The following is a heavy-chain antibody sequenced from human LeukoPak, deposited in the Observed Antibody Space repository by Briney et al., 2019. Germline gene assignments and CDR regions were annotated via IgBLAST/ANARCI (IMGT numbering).Heavy chain of an antibody. CDR2: IRGSGGNT. V-gene: IGHV3-23*01. Sequence: GGSLRLSCAAYGFTLSSYAMSWVRQAPGKGLEWVSTIRGSGGNTYYADSVKGRFTISRDSSKNTLYLQMDSLRADDTAVYYCAKAERTSCSNFHYWGQGTLVTVSS. CDR3: AKAERTSCSNFHY. CDR1: GFTLSSYA. D-gene: IGHD2-2*01. J-gene: IGHJ4*02.